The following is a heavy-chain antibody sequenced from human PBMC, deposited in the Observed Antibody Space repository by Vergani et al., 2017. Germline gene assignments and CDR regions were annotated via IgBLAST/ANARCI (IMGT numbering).Heavy chain of an antibody. Sequence: QVQLVESGGGVVQPGRSLRLSCAASGFTFSSYAMHWVRQAPGKGLEWVAVISYDGSNKYYADSVKGRFTISRDNSKNTLYLQMNSLRAEDTAVHYCASGPYYYDSSGYYDDWGQGTLVTVSS. J-gene: IGHJ4*02. V-gene: IGHV3-30-3*01. CDR3: ASGPYYYDSSGYYDD. CDR1: GFTFSSYA. CDR2: ISYDGSNK. D-gene: IGHD3-22*01.